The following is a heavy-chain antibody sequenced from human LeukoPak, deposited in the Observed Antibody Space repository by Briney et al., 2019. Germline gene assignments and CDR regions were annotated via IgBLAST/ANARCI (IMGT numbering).Heavy chain of an antibody. CDR2: IWYDGSNK. J-gene: IGHJ6*02. CDR3: ARETRPYSYGSPNYYYYGMDV. V-gene: IGHV3-33*01. Sequence: GRSLRLSCAASGFTFSSYGMHWVRQAPGKGLEWVAVIWYDGSNKYYADSVKGRFTISRDNAKNSLYLQMNSLRAEDTAVYYCARETRPYSYGSPNYYYYGMDVWGQGTTVTVSS. CDR1: GFTFSSYG. D-gene: IGHD5-18*01.